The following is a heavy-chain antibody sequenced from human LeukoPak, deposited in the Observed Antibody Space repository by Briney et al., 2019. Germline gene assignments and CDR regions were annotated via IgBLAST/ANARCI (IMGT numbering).Heavy chain of an antibody. CDR3: ASSPTTGTTAYFDY. Sequence: ASVKVPCKASGYTFSNDYMHWVRQAPGQGLEWMGIINPSVGSTSYAQKFQGRVAMTRDMSTSAVYMELSSLRSEDTAVYFCASSPTTGTTAYFDYWGQGTLVTVSS. D-gene: IGHD1-1*01. J-gene: IGHJ4*02. CDR1: GYTFSNDY. CDR2: INPSVGST. V-gene: IGHV1-46*01.